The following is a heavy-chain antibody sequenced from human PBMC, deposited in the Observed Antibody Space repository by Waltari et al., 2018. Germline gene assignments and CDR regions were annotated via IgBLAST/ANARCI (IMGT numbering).Heavy chain of an antibody. J-gene: IGHJ3*02. Sequence: QVQLQESGPGLVKPSETLSLTCTVSGGSISSYYWSWIRQPPGKGLEWIGYIYYSGSTNYNPSLTSRVTISVDTSKNQFSLKLSSVTAADTAVYYCASLYSSGWYDAFDIWGQGTMVTVSS. CDR1: GGSISSYY. CDR2: IYYSGST. D-gene: IGHD6-19*01. CDR3: ASLYSSGWYDAFDI. V-gene: IGHV4-59*08.